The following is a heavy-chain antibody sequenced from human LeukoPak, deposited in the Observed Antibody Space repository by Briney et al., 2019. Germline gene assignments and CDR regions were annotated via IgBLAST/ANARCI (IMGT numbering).Heavy chain of an antibody. J-gene: IGHJ6*02. CDR1: GFDFNNYV. V-gene: IGHV3-66*01. Sequence: PGGSLRLSCAASGFDFNNYVMHWVRQAPGKGLEWVSVIYSGGSTYYADSVKGRFTISRDNSKNTLYLQMNSPRAEDTAVYYCARDRRYYYDSSGWYYYGMDVWGQGTTVTVSS. CDR2: IYSGGST. D-gene: IGHD3-22*01. CDR3: ARDRRYYYDSSGWYYYGMDV.